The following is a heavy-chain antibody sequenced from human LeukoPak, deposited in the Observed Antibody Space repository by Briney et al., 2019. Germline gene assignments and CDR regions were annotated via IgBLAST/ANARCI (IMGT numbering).Heavy chain of an antibody. CDR1: GYTFTSYY. D-gene: IGHD4-23*01. J-gene: IGHJ6*02. CDR3: ARDSLVDGGYYYGMDV. Sequence: GASVKVSCKAAGYTFTSYYMHWVRQAPGQGLEWMGIINPGGGSTNYEQKFQGRVTMTRDTSTSTVYMELSSLRSDDTAVYYCARDSLVDGGYYYGMDVWGQGTTVTVSS. CDR2: INPGGGST. V-gene: IGHV1-46*01.